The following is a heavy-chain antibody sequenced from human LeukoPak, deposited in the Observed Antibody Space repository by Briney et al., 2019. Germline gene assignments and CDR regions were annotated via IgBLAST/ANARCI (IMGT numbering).Heavy chain of an antibody. CDR2: VKQDGSEK. D-gene: IGHD2-21*01. J-gene: IGHJ5*01. CDR3: AKEGDYPILTYDS. CDR1: GFTFSSYW. V-gene: IGHV3-7*01. Sequence: GGSLRLPCAASGFTFSSYWMNWLRQAPGKGLEWVANVKQDGSEKYYVDSVKGRFTISRDNAKNSLYLQMNSLRAEDTAVYYCAKEGDYPILTYDSWGQGALVTVSS.